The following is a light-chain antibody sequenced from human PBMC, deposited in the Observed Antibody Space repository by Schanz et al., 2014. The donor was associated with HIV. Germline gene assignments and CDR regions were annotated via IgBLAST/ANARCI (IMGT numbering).Light chain of an antibody. Sequence: EIVMTQSPATLSVSPGERATLSCRASQSVSGDYFAWYQQKPGQAPRLLIYGASTGATGVPARFSGSGSETEFTLTISSLQSEDFAVYYCQQYNNWPYTFGQGTKLEI. CDR1: QSVSGD. CDR2: GAS. J-gene: IGKJ2*01. V-gene: IGKV3-15*01. CDR3: QQYNNWPYT.